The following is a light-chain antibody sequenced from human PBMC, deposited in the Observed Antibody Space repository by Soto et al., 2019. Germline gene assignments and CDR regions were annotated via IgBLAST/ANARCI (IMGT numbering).Light chain of an antibody. Sequence: QSVLTQPRSVSGSPGQSVTISCTGTSSDVGGYTYVSWYQQHPGKAPKLIIYDVSQRPSGVPDRFSGSKSGNTASLTISGLQAEDEADYYCCSYAGSSTYVFGIGTKLTVL. CDR3: CSYAGSSTYV. CDR2: DVS. J-gene: IGLJ1*01. CDR1: SSDVGGYTY. V-gene: IGLV2-11*01.